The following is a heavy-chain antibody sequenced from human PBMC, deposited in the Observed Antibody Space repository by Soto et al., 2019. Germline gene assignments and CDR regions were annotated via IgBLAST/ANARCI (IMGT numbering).Heavy chain of an antibody. CDR3: AKGGQMFSAGGGY. D-gene: IGHD3-10*02. Sequence: EVQLVESGGGLVQPGRSLRLSCAASGFTFDDYAMHWVRQAPGKGLEWVSGISWNSGSIGYADSVKGRFTISRDNAKNSLYLQMTSLRSEGTALYYCAKGGQMFSAGGGYWGQGTRVTVPS. J-gene: IGHJ4*02. V-gene: IGHV3-9*01. CDR1: GFTFDDYA. CDR2: ISWNSGSI.